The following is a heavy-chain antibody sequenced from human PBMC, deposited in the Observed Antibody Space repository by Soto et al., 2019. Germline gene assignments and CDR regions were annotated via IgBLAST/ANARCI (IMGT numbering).Heavy chain of an antibody. CDR3: ARVCGGDCHYGMDV. D-gene: IGHD2-21*02. J-gene: IGHJ6*02. Sequence: QVQLQESGPGLVKPSQTLSLTCTVSGGSISSGGYYWSWIRQHPGKGLEWIGYIYYSGSTYYNPSPKMRVTISVDTSKNPFSLKISSVTAAGTAVYYCARVCGGDCHYGMDVWGQGTTVTVSS. CDR2: IYYSGST. CDR1: GGSISSGGYY. V-gene: IGHV4-31*03.